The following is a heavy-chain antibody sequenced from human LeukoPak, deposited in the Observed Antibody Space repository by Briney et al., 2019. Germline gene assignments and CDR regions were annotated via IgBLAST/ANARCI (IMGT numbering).Heavy chain of an antibody. CDR1: GGSFSGYY. J-gene: IGHJ4*02. D-gene: IGHD3-22*01. V-gene: IGHV4-34*01. CDR2: INHIGST. Sequence: SETLSLTCAVYGGSFSGYYWSWIRQPPGKGLEWIGEINHIGSTNYNPSLKSRVTISVDTSKKQFSLNLSSVTAADTAVYYCVTYYFDSSGPKKNYWGQGTLVTVSS. CDR3: VTYYFDSSGPKKNY.